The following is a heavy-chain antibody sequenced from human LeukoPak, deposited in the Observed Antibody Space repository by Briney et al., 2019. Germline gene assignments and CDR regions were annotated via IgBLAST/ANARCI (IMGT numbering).Heavy chain of an antibody. V-gene: IGHV3-9*01. CDR2: ISWNSGNI. J-gene: IGHJ4*02. Sequence: GGSLRLSCAASGFRFDEYAMHWVRQAPGKGLEWVSGISWNSGNIDYADSVKGRFTISRDNAKKSLYLQMDSLRAEDTAFYYCARDMTYSYGSGGYHIDYWGQGTLITVSS. CDR1: GFRFDEYA. CDR3: ARDMTYSYGSGGYHIDY. D-gene: IGHD3-10*01.